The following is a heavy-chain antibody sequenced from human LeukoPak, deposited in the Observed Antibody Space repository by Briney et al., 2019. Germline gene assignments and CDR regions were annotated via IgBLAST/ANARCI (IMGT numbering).Heavy chain of an antibody. V-gene: IGHV1-69*05. Sequence: SVKVSCKASGGTFSSYAISWVRQAPGQGLEWMGGIIPIFGTANYAQKFQGRVTITTDESTSTAYMELSSLRSEDTAVYYCARDPRVLEWSEYFQHWARAPWSPSPQ. CDR1: GGTFSSYA. D-gene: IGHD3-3*01. CDR2: IIPIFGTA. CDR3: ARDPRVLEWSEYFQH. J-gene: IGHJ1*01.